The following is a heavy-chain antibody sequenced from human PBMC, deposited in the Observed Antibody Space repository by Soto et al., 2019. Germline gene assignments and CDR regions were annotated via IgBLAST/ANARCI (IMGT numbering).Heavy chain of an antibody. V-gene: IGHV1-8*01. J-gene: IGHJ5*02. CDR1: GYTFTSYD. CDR2: MNPNSGNT. D-gene: IGHD3-9*01. CDR3: ARGPYFDWLLYGATSTTQPFDP. Sequence: GASVKVSCKASGYTFTSYDINWVRQATGQGLEWMGWMNPNSGNTGYAQKFQGRVTMTRNTSISTAYMELSSLRSGDTAVYYCARGPYFDWLLYGATSTTQPFDPWGQGTLVTVSS.